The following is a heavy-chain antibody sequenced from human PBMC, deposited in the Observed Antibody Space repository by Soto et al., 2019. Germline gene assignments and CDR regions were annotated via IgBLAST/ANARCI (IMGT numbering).Heavy chain of an antibody. CDR2: IYSGGST. CDR1: GFTVSSNY. D-gene: IGHD3-3*02. CDR3: ARDESSSTPFQY. Sequence: GGSLRLSCAASGFTVSSNYMSWVRQAPGKGLEWVSVIYSGGSTYYADSVKGRFTISRDNSKNTLYLQMNSLRAEDTAVYYCARDESSSTPFQYWGQGTLVTVSS. V-gene: IGHV3-66*02. J-gene: IGHJ4*02.